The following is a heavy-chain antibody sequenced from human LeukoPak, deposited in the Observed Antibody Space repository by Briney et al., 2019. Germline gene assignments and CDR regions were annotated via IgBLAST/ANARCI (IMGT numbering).Heavy chain of an antibody. CDR1: GFTFSSHA. Sequence: GGSLRLSCAASGFTFSSHAMSWVRQAPGKGLEWVSAISGSGGSTYYADSVKGRFTVSRDNSKNTLYLQMNSLRAEDTAVYYCAKDPGWEQTKDYWGQGTLVTVSS. CDR3: AKDPGWEQTKDY. CDR2: ISGSGGST. V-gene: IGHV3-23*01. J-gene: IGHJ4*02. D-gene: IGHD1-26*01.